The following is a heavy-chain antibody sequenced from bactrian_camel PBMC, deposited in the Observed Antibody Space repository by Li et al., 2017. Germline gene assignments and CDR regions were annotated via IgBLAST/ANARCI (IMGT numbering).Heavy chain of an antibody. Sequence: HVQLVESGGGSVQAGGSLRISCQASGRVYNNYVFGWFRQGPGKEREGVATIDSSGRTIYSDPVKGRFTISGDGAKNTFYLRMNSLKSEDTAVYYCVSQGSRWLDLGYWGQGTQVTVS. CDR2: IDSSGRT. CDR1: GRVYNNYV. V-gene: IGHV3S53*01. D-gene: IGHD6*01. CDR3: VSQGSRWLDLGY. J-gene: IGHJ6*01.